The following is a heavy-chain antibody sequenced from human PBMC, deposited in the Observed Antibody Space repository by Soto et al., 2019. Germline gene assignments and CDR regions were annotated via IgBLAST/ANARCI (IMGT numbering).Heavy chain of an antibody. J-gene: IGHJ5*02. V-gene: IGHV3-23*01. CDR3: AKRRYYDFWSGSWFDP. Sequence: GGSLRLSCAASGFTFGSYAMSWVGQAPGKGLEWVSAISGSGGSTYYADSVKGRFTISRDNSKNTLYLQMNSLRAEDTAVYYCAKRRYYDFWSGSWFDPWGQGTLVTVSS. CDR2: ISGSGGST. CDR1: GFTFGSYA. D-gene: IGHD3-3*01.